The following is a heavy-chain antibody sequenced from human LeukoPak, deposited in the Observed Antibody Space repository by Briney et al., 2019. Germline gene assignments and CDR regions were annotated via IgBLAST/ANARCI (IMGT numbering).Heavy chain of an antibody. D-gene: IGHD3-22*01. CDR2: IYTSGST. CDR1: GGSISSYY. CDR3: ARDRYYYDSSGYGLWFDP. J-gene: IGHJ5*02. Sequence: SETLSLTCTVSGGSISSYYWSWIRQPAGKGLEWIGRIYTSGSTNYNPSLKSRVTMSVDTSKNQFSLKLSSVTAADTAVYYCARDRYYYDSSGYGLWFDPWGQGTLVTVSS. V-gene: IGHV4-4*07.